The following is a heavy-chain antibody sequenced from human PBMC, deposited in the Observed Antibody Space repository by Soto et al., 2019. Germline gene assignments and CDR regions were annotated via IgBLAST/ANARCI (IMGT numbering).Heavy chain of an antibody. CDR2: IYYSGST. D-gene: IGHD5-18*01. CDR1: GGSVSSGSYY. Sequence: SETLSLTCTVSGGSVSSGSYYWSWIRQPPGKGLEWIGYIYYSGSTNYNPSLKSRVTISVETSKNQFSLKLSSVTAADTAVYSCASRGYSYGDHPDYWGQGTLVTVSS. CDR3: ASRGYSYGDHPDY. V-gene: IGHV4-61*01. J-gene: IGHJ4*02.